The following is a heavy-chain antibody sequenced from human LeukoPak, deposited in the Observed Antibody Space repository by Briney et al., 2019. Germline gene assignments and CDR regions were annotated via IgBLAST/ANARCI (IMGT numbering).Heavy chain of an antibody. D-gene: IGHD6-13*01. CDR2: IKTKTDGGKT. V-gene: IGHV3-15*01. CDR3: TQAGAATLAVDY. J-gene: IGHJ4*02. CDR1: EFTFSNAW. Sequence: GGSLRLSCAASEFTFSNAWMSWVRRAPGKGLEWVGRIKTKTDGGKTDYAAPVKGRFTISRDDSKNMLYLQMNSLKTEDTAVYYCTQAGAATLAVDYWGQGTLVTVPS.